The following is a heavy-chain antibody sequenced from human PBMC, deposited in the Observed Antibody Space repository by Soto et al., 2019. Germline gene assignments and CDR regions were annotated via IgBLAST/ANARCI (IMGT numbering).Heavy chain of an antibody. CDR1: GFSVSSDY. V-gene: IGHV3-9*01. J-gene: IGHJ4*02. CDR2: ITWNSRVL. Sequence: GGSLRLSCAASGFSVSSDYMSWVRQAPGKGLEWVSGITWNSRVLAYADSVKGRFTISRDNARNSLYLQMDSLRDEDTALYYCAKGRYDFWSPYYFDSWGQGTLVTVSS. D-gene: IGHD3-3*01. CDR3: AKGRYDFWSPYYFDS.